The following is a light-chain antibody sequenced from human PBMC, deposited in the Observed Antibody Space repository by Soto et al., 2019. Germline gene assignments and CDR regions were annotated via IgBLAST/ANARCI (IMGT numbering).Light chain of an antibody. J-gene: IGLJ2*01. Sequence: QSALTQHPSASGSPGQSVTISCTGTSSDVGIYNYVSWYQQHPGKAPKLMIYEVSKRPSGVPDRFSGSKSGNTASLTVSGLQAEDEADYYCSSFAGNNNVVFGGGTKLTVL. CDR3: SSFAGNNNVV. V-gene: IGLV2-8*01. CDR2: EVS. CDR1: SSDVGIYNY.